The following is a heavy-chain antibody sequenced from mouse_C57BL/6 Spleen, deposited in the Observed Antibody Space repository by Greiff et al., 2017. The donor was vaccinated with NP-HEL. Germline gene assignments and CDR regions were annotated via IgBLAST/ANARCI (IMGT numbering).Heavy chain of an antibody. D-gene: IGHD1-1*01. CDR2: IYPSDSET. Sequence: QVQLQQPGAELVRPGSSVKLSCKASGYTFTSYWMDWVKQRPGQGLEWIGNIYPSDSETHYNQKFKDKATLTVDKSSSTAYMQLSSLTSEDSAVYYCARGGGLLRYSAWFAYWGQGTLVTVSA. V-gene: IGHV1-61*01. J-gene: IGHJ3*01. CDR1: GYTFTSYW. CDR3: ARGGGLLRYSAWFAY.